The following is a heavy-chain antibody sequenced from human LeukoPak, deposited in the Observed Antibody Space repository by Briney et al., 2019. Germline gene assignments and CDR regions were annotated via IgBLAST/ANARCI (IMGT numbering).Heavy chain of an antibody. CDR2: IKSKTDGGTT. CDR3: TARRDYYDSGGYDY. V-gene: IGHV3-15*05. D-gene: IGHD3-22*01. Sequence: GGSLRLSCAASGFSFNNAWMSWVRQAPGKELEWVGRIKSKTDGGTTDYAAPVKGRFTISRDDSKTTLYLQMNNLKSDDTAVYYCTARRDYYDSGGYDYWGQGTLVTVSS. J-gene: IGHJ4*02. CDR1: GFSFNNAW.